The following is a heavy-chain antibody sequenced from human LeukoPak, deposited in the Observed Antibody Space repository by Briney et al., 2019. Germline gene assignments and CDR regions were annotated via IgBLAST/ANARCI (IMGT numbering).Heavy chain of an antibody. CDR1: GYSFSNYW. Sequence: PGESLKISCKASGYSFSNYWIGWVRQVPGKGLEWMGIIHPADSDTVYSPSLQGQVTISADKSINTVYLQWSSLEASDTAIYYCARAYGDYRLTYWYFDLWGRGTLVTVSS. CDR2: IHPADSDT. CDR3: ARAYGDYRLTYWYFDL. V-gene: IGHV5-51*03. D-gene: IGHD4-17*01. J-gene: IGHJ2*01.